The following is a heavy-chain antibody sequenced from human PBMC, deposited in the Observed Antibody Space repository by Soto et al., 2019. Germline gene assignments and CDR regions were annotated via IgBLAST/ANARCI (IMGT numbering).Heavy chain of an antibody. CDR1: CDYLTSGGYY. CDR3: ARGAPRLLDVPTHFHY. V-gene: IGHV4-31*03. Sequence: SETLSLTCTVSCDYLTSGGYYWTWIRLHPGRGLEWVGSIYYSGDTYYNPTLRSRISISADTSKNQFSLMLTSVTAADSALYFCARGAPRLLDVPTHFHYCGQGIVVTVSS. D-gene: IGHD2-15*01. J-gene: IGHJ4*02. CDR2: IYYSGDT.